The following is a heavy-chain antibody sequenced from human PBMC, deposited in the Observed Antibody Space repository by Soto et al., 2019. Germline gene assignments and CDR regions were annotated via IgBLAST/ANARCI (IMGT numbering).Heavy chain of an antibody. D-gene: IGHD2-21*02. CDR2: ISAYNGNT. Sequence: QVQLVQSGAEVKKPGASVKVSCKASGYTFTSYGISWVRQAPGQGLEWMGWISAYNGNTNYAQKLQGRVTMTTDTSKSTAYMELRSLRSDDTAVYYCARDKGEYCGGDCYSTWFDPWGQGTLVTVSS. J-gene: IGHJ5*02. CDR3: ARDKGEYCGGDCYSTWFDP. V-gene: IGHV1-18*01. CDR1: GYTFTSYG.